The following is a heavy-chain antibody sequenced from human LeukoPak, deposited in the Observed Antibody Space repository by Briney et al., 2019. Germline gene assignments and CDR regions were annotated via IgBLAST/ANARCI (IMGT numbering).Heavy chain of an antibody. CDR3: ARVTRYVMEDYFDY. D-gene: IGHD1-14*01. V-gene: IGHV4-59*01. Sequence: SETLSLTCTVSGGSISSYYWSWIRQPPGKGLEWIGYIYYSGSTNYNPSLKSRVTISVDTSKNQFSLRLSSVTAADTAVYYCARVTRYVMEDYFDYWGQGTLVTVSS. CDR2: IYYSGST. J-gene: IGHJ4*02. CDR1: GGSISSYY.